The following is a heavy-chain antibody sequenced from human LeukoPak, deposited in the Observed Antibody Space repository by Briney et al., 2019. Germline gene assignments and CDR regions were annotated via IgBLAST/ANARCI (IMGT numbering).Heavy chain of an antibody. D-gene: IGHD4-17*01. CDR2: INPNSGGA. Sequence: GASVKVSCKASGYTFTGYYMHWVRQAPGQGLEWMGWINPNSGGANYAQKFQGRVTMTRDTSISTAYMELSRLRSDDTAVYYCARDITHSNALSQGLTTDFDYWGQGTLVTVSS. CDR3: ARDITHSNALSQGLTTDFDY. J-gene: IGHJ4*02. V-gene: IGHV1-2*02. CDR1: GYTFTGYY.